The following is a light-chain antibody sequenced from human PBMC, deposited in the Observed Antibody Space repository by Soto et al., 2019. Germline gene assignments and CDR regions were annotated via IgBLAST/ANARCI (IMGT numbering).Light chain of an antibody. J-gene: IGKJ2*01. CDR1: QSLSGW. Sequence: DIPMTQSPSTLSASVGDRVTITCRASQSLSGWVAWYQQKQGKAPKLLIFAASALETGVPPRFSGGGSGTVFTLTISSLQPDDFATYYCQQYDSDSFTFGQGTKLEIK. V-gene: IGKV1-5*03. CDR3: QQYDSDSFT. CDR2: AAS.